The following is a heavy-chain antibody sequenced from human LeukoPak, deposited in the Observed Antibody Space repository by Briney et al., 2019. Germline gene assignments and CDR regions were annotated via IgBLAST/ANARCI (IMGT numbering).Heavy chain of an antibody. J-gene: IGHJ4*02. CDR2: ITSRGEST. V-gene: IGHV3-23*01. CDR1: GFTFSIYA. Sequence: GGSLRLSCAASGFTFSIYAMSWVRQAPGRGLQWVSSITSRGESTWYVDSVKGRFTITRDNSENTLYLQVHSLRAEDTAVYYCARDRPNYYGSDGHYYRRDGDYWGRGALVSVSS. D-gene: IGHD3-22*01. CDR3: ARDRPNYYGSDGHYYRRDGDY.